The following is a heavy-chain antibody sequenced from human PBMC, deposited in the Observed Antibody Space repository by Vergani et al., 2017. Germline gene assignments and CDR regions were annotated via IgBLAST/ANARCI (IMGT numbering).Heavy chain of an antibody. D-gene: IGHD3-3*01. CDR3: ARDTTKAITIFGVVPRRYNWFDP. CDR1: GFTFSSYS. CDR2: ISSSSSTI. J-gene: IGHJ5*02. Sequence: EVQLLGSGGGLVQPGGSLRLSCAASGFTFSSYSMNWVRQAPGKGLEWVSYISSSSSTIYYADSVKGRFTISRDNAKNSLYLQMNSLRAEDTAVYYCARDTTKAITIFGVVPRRYNWFDPWGQGTLVTVSS. V-gene: IGHV3-48*01.